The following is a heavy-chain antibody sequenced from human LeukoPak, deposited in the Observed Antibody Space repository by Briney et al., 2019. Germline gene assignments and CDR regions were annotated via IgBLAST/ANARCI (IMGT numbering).Heavy chain of an antibody. V-gene: IGHV3-7*01. CDR2: IKQDGSEK. D-gene: IGHD3-9*01. CDR3: ARFSPPERYYDILTGSVYYMDV. J-gene: IGHJ6*03. Sequence: GGSLRLSCAASGFTFSSYWMSWVRQAPGKGLEWVANIKQDGSEKYYVDSVKGRFTISRDNAKNSLYLQMNSLRAEDTAVYYCARFSPPERYYDILTGSVYYMDVWGKGTTVTVSS. CDR1: GFTFSSYW.